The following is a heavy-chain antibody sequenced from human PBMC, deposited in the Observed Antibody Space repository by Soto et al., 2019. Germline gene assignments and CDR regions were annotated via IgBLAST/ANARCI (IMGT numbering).Heavy chain of an antibody. D-gene: IGHD2-21*01. J-gene: IGHJ4*02. CDR2: ITPVFGPT. V-gene: IGHV1-69*01. CDR3: AREAKGVVVYYFDY. CDR1: GATFSSDT. Sequence: QVHLVQSGAEVKKPGSSVKVSCKTSGATFSSDTINWLRQAPGQGLEWMGGITPVFGPTNYAQKFRGRVTFAADLSTSTVYMDLNSLRAEDTAVYYCAREAKGVVVYYFDYWGQGTLVTVSS.